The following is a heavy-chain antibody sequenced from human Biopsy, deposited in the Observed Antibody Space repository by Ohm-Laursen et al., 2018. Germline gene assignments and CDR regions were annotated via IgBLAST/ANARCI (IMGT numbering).Heavy chain of an antibody. D-gene: IGHD5-18*01. Sequence: ASVKVSCKASGGTFINYAISWVRQAPGQGLEWMGGIIPMFGTANYAQMFQGRVTISADESTSTSYMELSSLRAEDTAVYYCAKDRYNYTPIGGFSMDVWGQGTTVTVSS. CDR3: AKDRYNYTPIGGFSMDV. J-gene: IGHJ6*02. CDR1: GGTFINYA. CDR2: IIPMFGTA. V-gene: IGHV1-69*13.